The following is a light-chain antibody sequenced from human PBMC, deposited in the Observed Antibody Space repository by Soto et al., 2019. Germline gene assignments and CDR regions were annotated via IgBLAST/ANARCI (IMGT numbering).Light chain of an antibody. J-gene: IGKJ1*01. CDR2: AAS. V-gene: IGKV1-27*01. Sequence: DIQMTHSPSSLSASVGDRVTITCRASQGISNYLAWYQQKPGKVPKLLIYAASTLQSGVPSRFSGSGSGTDFTLTISSLQPEDVATYYCQKYNSAPTWTFGQGTKVDIK. CDR1: QGISNY. CDR3: QKYNSAPTWT.